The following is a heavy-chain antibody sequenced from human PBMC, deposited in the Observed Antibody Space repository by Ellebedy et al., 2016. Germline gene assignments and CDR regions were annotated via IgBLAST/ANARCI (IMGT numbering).Heavy chain of an antibody. D-gene: IGHD7-27*01. Sequence: ASVKVSCKASGGTFTSYGISWVRQAPGQGLEWMGWISAYNGNTNYAQKLQGRVTMATDTSTSTACMELRSLRSDDTAVYYCARDPTLGIIDYWGQGTLVTVSS. CDR2: ISAYNGNT. J-gene: IGHJ4*02. CDR1: GGTFTSYG. V-gene: IGHV1-18*01. CDR3: ARDPTLGIIDY.